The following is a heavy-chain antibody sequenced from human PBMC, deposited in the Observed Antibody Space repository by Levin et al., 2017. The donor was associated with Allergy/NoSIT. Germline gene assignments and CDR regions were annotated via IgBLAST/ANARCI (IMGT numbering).Heavy chain of an antibody. CDR1: GFTFDDYG. Sequence: SCTGSGFTFDDYGINWFRQAAGKGLEWVGLIRSKGYGGKTEYAASVKGRFTISRDDSNSIASLHMNSLQTEDTAVYYCTRDWPGPWGQGTLVTVSS. D-gene: IGHD1-14*01. CDR2: IRSKGYGGKT. V-gene: IGHV3-49*03. CDR3: TRDWPGP. J-gene: IGHJ5*02.